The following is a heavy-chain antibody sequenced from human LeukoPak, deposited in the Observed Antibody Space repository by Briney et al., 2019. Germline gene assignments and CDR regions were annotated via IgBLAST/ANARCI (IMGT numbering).Heavy chain of an antibody. J-gene: IGHJ4*02. CDR3: TRDSAHSGDY. CDR2: ISFHGTDT. CDR1: GFTFISYA. V-gene: IGHV3-30*04. Sequence: GTSLRLSCAASGFTFISYAIHWVRQAPGKGLEWVAVISFHGTDTFYADSVKGRFTISRDNSKNTLYLQMSSLRGDDTAVYYCTRDSAHSGDYWGQGTLVTVSS. D-gene: IGHD2-15*01.